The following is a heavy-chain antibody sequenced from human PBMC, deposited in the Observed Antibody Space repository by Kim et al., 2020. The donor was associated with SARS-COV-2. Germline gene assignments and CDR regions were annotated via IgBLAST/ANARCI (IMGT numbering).Heavy chain of an antibody. CDR1: GFTFSSYE. D-gene: IGHD3-3*01. V-gene: IGHV3-48*03. J-gene: IGHJ6*02. CDR2: ISSSGSTI. Sequence: GGSLRLSCAASGFTFSSYEMNWVRQAPGKGLEWVSYISSSGSTIYHADSVKGRFTISRDNAKNSLYLQMNSLRAEDTAIYYCARDGTIMIFGAAPYYNYGMDVWGQGTTVTVSS. CDR3: ARDGTIMIFGAAPYYNYGMDV.